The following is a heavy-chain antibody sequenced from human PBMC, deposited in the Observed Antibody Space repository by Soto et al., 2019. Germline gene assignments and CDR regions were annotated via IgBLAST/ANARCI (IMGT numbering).Heavy chain of an antibody. CDR1: GFSFDAYS. CDR2: ISSTTNYI. CDR3: ARESEDLTSNFDY. V-gene: IGHV3-21*06. J-gene: IGHJ4*02. Sequence: GGSLRLSCVASGFSFDAYSMNWVRQAPGKGLEWVSSISSTTNYIYYGDSMKGRFTISRDNAKNSLYLEMNSLRAEDTAVYYCARESEDLTSNFDYWGQGTLVTVSS.